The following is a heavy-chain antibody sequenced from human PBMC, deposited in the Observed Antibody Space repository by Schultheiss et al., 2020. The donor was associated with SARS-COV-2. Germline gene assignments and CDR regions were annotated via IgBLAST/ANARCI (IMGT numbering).Heavy chain of an antibody. CDR2: ISSSGSTI. Sequence: GESLKISCAASGFTFSSYEMNWVRQAPGKGLEWVSYISSSGSTIYYADSVKGRFTISRDNSKNTLYVQMNSLRAEDTALYYCAKTGPRTSYCGGDCYRNFDSWGQGTLVTVSS. V-gene: IGHV3-48*03. CDR3: AKTGPRTSYCGGDCYRNFDS. CDR1: GFTFSSYE. D-gene: IGHD2-21*02. J-gene: IGHJ4*02.